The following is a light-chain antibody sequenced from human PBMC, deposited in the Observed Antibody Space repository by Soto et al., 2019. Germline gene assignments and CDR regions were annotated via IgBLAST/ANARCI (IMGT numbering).Light chain of an antibody. CDR3: AVYVGSGTVV. Sequence: QAVVSQEPSFSVSPGETVTLTCGLTSASVLTSYYPSWYQQTPGQAPRTLIYSTNIRSSGVPDRFSGSILGNKAALTITGAQADDESDYYCAVYVGSGTVVFGGGTKLTVL. CDR1: SASVLTSYY. CDR2: STN. J-gene: IGLJ2*01. V-gene: IGLV8-61*01.